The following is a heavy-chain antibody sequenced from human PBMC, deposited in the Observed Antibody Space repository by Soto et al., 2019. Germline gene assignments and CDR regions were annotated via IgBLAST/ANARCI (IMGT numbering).Heavy chain of an antibody. V-gene: IGHV4-39*01. CDR2: MHTSGGT. Sequence: SETLSLTCTVSGAPITSNDYFLAWIRQPPGRGLEFIASMHTSGGTYHASSLKSRATMSLDTSKSQFSLKLQSVTAADTATYFCAGIVVGATRNSDVDHWGQGTLVTVSS. J-gene: IGHJ4*02. CDR3: AGIVVGATRNSDVDH. D-gene: IGHD2-15*01. CDR1: GAPITSNDYF.